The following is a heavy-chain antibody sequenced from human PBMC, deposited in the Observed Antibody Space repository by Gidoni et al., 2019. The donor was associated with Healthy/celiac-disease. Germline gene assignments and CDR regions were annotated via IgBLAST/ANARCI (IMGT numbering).Heavy chain of an antibody. CDR1: GGSFSGYY. V-gene: IGHV4-34*01. Sequence: QVQLQQWGAGLLKPSETLSLTCAVYGGSFSGYYWSWIRQPPGKGLEWIGEINHSGSTNYNPSLKSRVTISVDTSKNQFSLKLSSVTAADTAVYYCARFGRNYYYGMDVWGQGTTVTVSS. CDR3: ARFGRNYYYGMDV. J-gene: IGHJ6*02. CDR2: INHSGST. D-gene: IGHD3-16*01.